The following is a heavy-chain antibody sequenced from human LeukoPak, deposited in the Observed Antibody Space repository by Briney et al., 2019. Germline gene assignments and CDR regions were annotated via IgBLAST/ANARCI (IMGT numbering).Heavy chain of an antibody. CDR3: ARDRIAAAGTEMRYYYYGMDV. CDR1: GYTFTGYY. J-gene: IGHJ6*02. V-gene: IGHV1-2*02. D-gene: IGHD6-13*01. CDR2: INPNSGGT. Sequence: GASLTLSCKASGYTFTGYYMHWVRQAPGQGLEWMGWINPNSGGTNYAQKFQGRVTMTRDTSISAAYMEMSRLGSDDTAVYYCARDRIAAAGTEMRYYYYGMDVWGQGTTVTVSS.